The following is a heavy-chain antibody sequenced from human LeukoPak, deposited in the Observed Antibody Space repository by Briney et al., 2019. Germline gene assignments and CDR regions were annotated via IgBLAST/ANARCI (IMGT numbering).Heavy chain of an antibody. CDR2: IYYSGST. Sequence: SETLSLTCTVSGGSISSSSYHWGWIRQPPGKGLEWIGSIYYSGSTYYNPSPKSPVTISVDTSKNQFSLKLSSVTAADTAVYYCARYYYGSGSSVDYWGQGTLVTVSS. V-gene: IGHV4-39*01. J-gene: IGHJ4*02. CDR3: ARYYYGSGSSVDY. D-gene: IGHD3-10*01. CDR1: GGSISSSSYH.